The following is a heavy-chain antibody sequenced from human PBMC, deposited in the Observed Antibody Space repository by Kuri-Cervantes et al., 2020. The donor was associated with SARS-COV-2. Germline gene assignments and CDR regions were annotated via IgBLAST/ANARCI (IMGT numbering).Heavy chain of an antibody. CDR3: ARNRRTGGYSFGFDL. CDR2: INPNGGT. D-gene: IGHD5-18*01. Sequence: ASVKVSCKASGYTFTDYYMHWVRQAPGQGPEWMGWINPNGGTNSAQKFQGRVTMTRDTSTSTVHMELSRLRFDDTAVFYCARNRRTGGYSFGFDLWGQGTLVTVSS. J-gene: IGHJ4*02. CDR1: GYTFTDYY. V-gene: IGHV1-2*02.